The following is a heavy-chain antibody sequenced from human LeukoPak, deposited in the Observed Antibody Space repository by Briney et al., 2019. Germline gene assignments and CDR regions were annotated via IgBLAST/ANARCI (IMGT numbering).Heavy chain of an antibody. Sequence: SETLSLTCSVSGASMSDHSWSWIRQPPGKGLEWIANIDDTGFTNDNPSLESRVTSSIDTSKNQFSLRLTSVTPADTAVYYCARGTTVATRHYYSYYMDAWGRGTTVTVSS. CDR1: GASMSDHS. D-gene: IGHD4-23*01. CDR3: ARGTTVATRHYYSYYMDA. CDR2: IDDTGFT. V-gene: IGHV4-59*11. J-gene: IGHJ6*03.